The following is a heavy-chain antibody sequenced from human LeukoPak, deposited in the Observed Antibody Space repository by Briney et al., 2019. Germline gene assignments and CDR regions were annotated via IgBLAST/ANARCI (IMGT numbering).Heavy chain of an antibody. D-gene: IGHD3-10*01. CDR1: GVSINTNHW. J-gene: IGHJ6*03. Sequence: SETLSLTCVVSGVSINTNHWWSWVRQPPGKGLEWIGEIYHNGNTAYNPSLRSRVTISVDTSKNQFSLEVSSVTAADTAVFYCARGPPLMVRGVPREAPNYYYYYMDVWGKGTTVTISS. V-gene: IGHV4-4*02. CDR3: ARGPPLMVRGVPREAPNYYYYYMDV. CDR2: IYHNGNT.